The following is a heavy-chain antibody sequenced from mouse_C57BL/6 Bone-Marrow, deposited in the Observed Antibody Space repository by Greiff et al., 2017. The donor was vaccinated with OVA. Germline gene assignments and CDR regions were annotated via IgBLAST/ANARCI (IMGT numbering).Heavy chain of an antibody. V-gene: IGHV5-6*02. CDR3: ARRGPGDYAMDY. J-gene: IGHJ4*01. Sequence: DVMLVESGGDLVKPGGSLKLSCAASGFTFSSYGMSWVRQTPDKRLEWVATISSGGSYTYYPDSEKGRFTISRDNAKNTLYLQMSSLKSEDTAMYYCARRGPGDYAMDYWGQGTSVTVSS. CDR1: GFTFSSYG. CDR2: ISSGGSYT.